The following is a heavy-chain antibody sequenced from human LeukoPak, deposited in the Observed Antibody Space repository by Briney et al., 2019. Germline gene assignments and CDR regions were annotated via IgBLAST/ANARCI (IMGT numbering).Heavy chain of an antibody. V-gene: IGHV3-23*01. J-gene: IGHJ4*02. CDR3: AKDRGSGWGLDY. Sequence: GGSLRLSCAASGFTFSSYAMSWVRQAPGKGLEWVSAISGSGGSTYYADSVKGRFTISRDNSKNTLYLQMNSLGADDTAVYYCAKDRGSGWGLDYWGQGTLVTVSS. D-gene: IGHD6-25*01. CDR1: GFTFSSYA. CDR2: ISGSGGST.